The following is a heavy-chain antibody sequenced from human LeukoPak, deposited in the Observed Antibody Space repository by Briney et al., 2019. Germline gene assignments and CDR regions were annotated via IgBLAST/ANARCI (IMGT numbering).Heavy chain of an antibody. CDR3: ARAKYSNNWNDAFDI. Sequence: GGSLTLSCAASGFTFSVYEMNWVRQAPGRGLEWVSYISSSGSSIYYADSVKGRFSISRDNAKNSLYLHMNSLRADDTAIYYCARAKYSNNWNDAFDIWGQGTTVTVSS. CDR2: ISSSGSSI. J-gene: IGHJ3*02. CDR1: GFTFSVYE. D-gene: IGHD1-1*01. V-gene: IGHV3-48*03.